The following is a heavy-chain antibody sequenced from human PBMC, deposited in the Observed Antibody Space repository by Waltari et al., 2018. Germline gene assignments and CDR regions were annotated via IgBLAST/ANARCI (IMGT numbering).Heavy chain of an antibody. CDR3: AKDSDSYGGQYYFDY. D-gene: IGHD5-18*01. J-gene: IGHJ4*02. CDR1: GFTFSIYA. Sequence: EVQLVESGGGLVQPGGSLRLSCAASGFTFSIYAMRWVRQAPGKGLEWVSAISVSGGSTYYADSVKGRFTISRDNSKNTLYLQMNSLRAEDTAVYYCAKDSDSYGGQYYFDYWGQGTLVTVSS. CDR2: ISVSGGST. V-gene: IGHV3-23*04.